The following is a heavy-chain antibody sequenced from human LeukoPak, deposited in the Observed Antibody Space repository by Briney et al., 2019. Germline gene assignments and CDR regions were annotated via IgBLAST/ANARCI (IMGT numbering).Heavy chain of an antibody. V-gene: IGHV1-18*01. D-gene: IGHD3-16*02. CDR3: ARNYDYVWGSYRYRETLDY. CDR1: GYTFTSYG. CDR2: ISAYNGNT. J-gene: IGHJ4*02. Sequence: ASVKVSCKASGYTFTSYGISWVRQAPGQGLEWMGWISAYNGNTNYAQKFEARVTMTTDTSTTTAYMELRSLRSDDTAVYYCARNYDYVWGSYRYRETLDYWGQGTLVTVSS.